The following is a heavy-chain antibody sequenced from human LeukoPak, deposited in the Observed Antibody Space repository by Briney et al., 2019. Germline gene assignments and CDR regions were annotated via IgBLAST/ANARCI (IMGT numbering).Heavy chain of an antibody. CDR1: GFTFSTYG. J-gene: IGHJ4*02. V-gene: IGHV3-30*03. D-gene: IGHD6-19*01. CDR3: ARGKYSSGWFDY. Sequence: GGSLRLSCAASGFTFSTYGMHWVRQAPGKGLEWVAAILYDGSDKYYADSVKGRFTISRDNAKNSLYLQMNSLRAEDTAVYYCARGKYSSGWFDYWGQGTLVTVSS. CDR2: ILYDGSDK.